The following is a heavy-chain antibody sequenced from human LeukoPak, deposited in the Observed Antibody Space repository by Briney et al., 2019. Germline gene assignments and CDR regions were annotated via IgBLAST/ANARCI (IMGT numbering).Heavy chain of an antibody. CDR3: ARAEGDIVVVPAAIGAFDI. CDR1: GYSFTSYW. J-gene: IGHJ3*02. V-gene: IGHV5-51*01. D-gene: IGHD2-2*01. Sequence: GESLKISCKGSGYSFTSYWIGWVRQMPGKGLEWMGIIYPGDSDTRYSPSFQGQVTISADKSISTAYLQWSSLKASDTAMYYCARAEGDIVVVPAAIGAFDIWGQGTMVTVSS. CDR2: IYPGDSDT.